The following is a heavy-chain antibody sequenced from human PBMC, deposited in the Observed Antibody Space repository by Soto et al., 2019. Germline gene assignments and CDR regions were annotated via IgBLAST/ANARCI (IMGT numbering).Heavy chain of an antibody. CDR2: INPLSGIS. CDR1: GGTFVRHV. Sequence: QVQLVQSGAEVKKPESSFKVSCKTSGGTFVRHVISWVRQAPGQGPEWMGKINPLSGISNYAQKFQDRVTFTADTDSSTAYMELSSLRSDDTAVYYCATPACAATWCSPSHNLDHWGQGTLVTVSS. V-gene: IGHV1-69*09. D-gene: IGHD2-2*01. CDR3: ATPACAATWCSPSHNLDH. J-gene: IGHJ4*02.